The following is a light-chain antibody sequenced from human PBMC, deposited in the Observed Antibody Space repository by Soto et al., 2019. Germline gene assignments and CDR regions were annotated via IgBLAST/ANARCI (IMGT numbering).Light chain of an antibody. V-gene: IGLV2-8*01. Sequence: QSVLTQPPSASGSPGQSVTISCAGSGSDIAVYDFVSWYQQHPGTAPKLIIYEVTKLPSGVPDRFSGSKSASTASLTVSGLQAEDEADYYCSSYAGSNTLVFGGGTKLAV. CDR1: GSDIAVYDF. CDR2: EVT. CDR3: SSYAGSNTLV. J-gene: IGLJ2*01.